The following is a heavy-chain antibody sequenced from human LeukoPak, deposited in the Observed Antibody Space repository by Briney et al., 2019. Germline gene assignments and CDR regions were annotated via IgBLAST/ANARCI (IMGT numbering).Heavy chain of an antibody. CDR1: GFTFSSYG. CDR2: IRYDGSNK. CDR3: ARDGDEHYYYYYMDV. J-gene: IGHJ6*03. D-gene: IGHD7-27*01. Sequence: GGSLRLSCAASGFTFSSYGMHWVRQAPGKGLEWVAFIRYDGSNKYYADSVKGRFTISRDDAKNSLYLQMNSLRAEDTAVYYCARDGDEHYYYYYMDVWGKGTTVTVSS. V-gene: IGHV3-30*02.